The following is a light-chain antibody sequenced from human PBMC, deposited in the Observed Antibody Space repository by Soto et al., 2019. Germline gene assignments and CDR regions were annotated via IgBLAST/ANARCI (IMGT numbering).Light chain of an antibody. V-gene: IGKV3-11*01. CDR2: DAS. CDR3: QQRSNWPGT. CDR1: QSVSSY. Sequence: EIVLSQSPATLSLSQEERATLSCRASQSVSSYLAWYQQKPGQAPRLLIYDASNRATGIPARFSGSGSGTDFTLTISSLEPEDFAVYYCQQRSNWPGTFGPGTKVDIK. J-gene: IGKJ1*01.